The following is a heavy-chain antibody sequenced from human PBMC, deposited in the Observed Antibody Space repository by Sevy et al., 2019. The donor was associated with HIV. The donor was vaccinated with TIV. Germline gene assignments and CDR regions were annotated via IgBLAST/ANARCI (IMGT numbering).Heavy chain of an antibody. V-gene: IGHV4-59*08. CDR2: IYNNIGST. D-gene: IGHD2-2*01. J-gene: IGHJ4*02. CDR3: ARGVVVIGTAATPVLDF. CDR1: DDSINSYY. Sequence: SETLSLTCSVSDDSINSYYWSWIRQPPGKGLEWIGYIYNNIGSTSYNPSLTSRVTISVDTSKNHFSLKLTSLTAADTAIYYCARGVVVIGTAATPVLDFWGLGSLVTVSS.